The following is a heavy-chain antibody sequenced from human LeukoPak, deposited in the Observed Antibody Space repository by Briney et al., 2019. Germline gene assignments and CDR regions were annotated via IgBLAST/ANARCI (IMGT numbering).Heavy chain of an antibody. D-gene: IGHD2-21*02. CDR3: ARGYCGGDCSIDY. CDR2: ISSSGSTI. J-gene: IGHJ4*02. V-gene: IGHV3-48*03. CDR1: GFTFSSYE. Sequence: PGGSLRLSCAASGFTFSSYEMNWVRQAPGKGLEWVSYISSSGSTIYYADSVKGRFTISRDNAKNSLYLQMNSLRAEDTAVYYCARGYCGGDCSIDYWGQGTLVTVSS.